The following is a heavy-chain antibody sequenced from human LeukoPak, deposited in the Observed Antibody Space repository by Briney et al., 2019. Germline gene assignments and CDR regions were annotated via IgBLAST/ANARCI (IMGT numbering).Heavy chain of an antibody. CDR1: GYTFTSYD. V-gene: IGHV1-8*01. CDR2: MNPNSGNT. J-gene: IGHJ6*03. CDR3: ARALGSSSWTAYYYYMDV. D-gene: IGHD6-13*01. Sequence: ASVKVSCKASGYTFTSYDINWVRQATGQGLEWMGWMNPNSGNTGYAQKFQGRVTMTRNTSISTAYMELSSLRSEDTAVYYCARALGSSSWTAYYYYMDVWGKGTTVTISS.